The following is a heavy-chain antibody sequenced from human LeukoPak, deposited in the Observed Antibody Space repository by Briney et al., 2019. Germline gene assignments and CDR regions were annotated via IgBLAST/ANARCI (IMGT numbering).Heavy chain of an antibody. J-gene: IGHJ4*02. V-gene: IGHV3-9*01. Sequence: PGGSLRLSYAASGFTFDDFAMHWVRQVPGKGLEWVSGISRNSSSIGYADSVKGRFTISRDNAKNSLYLQMNSLRAEDTALYYCAKDYSAYAVGGSFDYWGQGTLVTVSS. CDR2: ISRNSSSI. CDR3: AKDYSAYAVGGSFDY. CDR1: GFTFDDFA. D-gene: IGHD5-12*01.